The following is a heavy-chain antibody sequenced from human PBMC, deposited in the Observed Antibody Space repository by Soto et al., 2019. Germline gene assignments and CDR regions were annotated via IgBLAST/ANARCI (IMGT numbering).Heavy chain of an antibody. V-gene: IGHV4-34*01. CDR1: GGSFSGYY. D-gene: IGHD3-10*01. CDR2: INHSGST. J-gene: IGHJ4*02. Sequence: PSETLSLTCAVYGGSFSGYYWSWIRQPPGKGLEWIGEINHSGSTNYNPSLKSRVTISVDTSKNQFSLKLSSVTAADTAVYYCNGATMVRGGRDFDXWGQGTLVTVSS. CDR3: NGATMVRGGRDFDX.